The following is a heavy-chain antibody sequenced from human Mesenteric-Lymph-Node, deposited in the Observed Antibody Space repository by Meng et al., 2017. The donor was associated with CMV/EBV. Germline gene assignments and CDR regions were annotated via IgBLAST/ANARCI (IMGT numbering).Heavy chain of an antibody. Sequence: FTFSSYAMSWDRQAPVKGLEWVSGTSGSGGSTYYADSVKGRFTISRDNSKNTLYLQMNSLRAEDTAVYYCAKEVDYYDSSGLGGFDYWGQGTLVTVSS. D-gene: IGHD3-22*01. J-gene: IGHJ4*02. CDR3: AKEVDYYDSSGLGGFDY. CDR1: FTFSSYA. CDR2: TSGSGGST. V-gene: IGHV3-23*01.